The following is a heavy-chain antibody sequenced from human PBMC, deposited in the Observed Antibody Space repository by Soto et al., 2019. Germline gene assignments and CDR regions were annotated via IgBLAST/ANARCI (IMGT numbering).Heavy chain of an antibody. CDR3: ARDWRQMSRGGFFDY. CDR2: IVPLSGTP. V-gene: IGHV1-69*06. CDR1: GGNSNSYS. J-gene: IGHJ4*02. Sequence: QVRLVQSGAEVKKPGSSVKLSCKVSGGNSNSYSIAWVRQAPGQGLQWLGTIVPLSGTPNHAQQFQARVTITADTSTNTAYVELSNLRSEDTAIYYCARDWRQMSRGGFFDYWGQGSLVTISS. D-gene: IGHD3-16*01.